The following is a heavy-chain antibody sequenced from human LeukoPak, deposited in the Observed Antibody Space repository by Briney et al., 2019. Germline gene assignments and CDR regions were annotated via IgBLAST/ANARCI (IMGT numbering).Heavy chain of an antibody. J-gene: IGHJ3*02. CDR3: ASGRVEGYYDFWSGYSNAFDI. CDR1: GYTFTGYY. D-gene: IGHD3-3*01. V-gene: IGHV1-2*02. Sequence: AASVKVSCKASGYTFTGYYMHWVRQAPGQGLEWMGWINPNSGGTNYAQKFQGRVTMTRDTSITTAYMELSRLRSDDTAVYFCASGRVEGYYDFWSGYSNAFDIWGQGTMVTVSS. CDR2: INPNSGGT.